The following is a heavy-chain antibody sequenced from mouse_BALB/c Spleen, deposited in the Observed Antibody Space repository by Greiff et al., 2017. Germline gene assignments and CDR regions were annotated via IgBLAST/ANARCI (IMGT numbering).Heavy chain of an antibody. CDR3: AKGAGGITTNFDY. D-gene: IGHD1-1*01. CDR2: IYPGDGDT. J-gene: IGHJ2*01. V-gene: IGHV1-87*01. CDR1: GYTFTSYW. Sequence: QVQLQQSGAELARPGASVKLSCKASGYTFTSYWMQWVKQRPGQGLEWIGAIYPGDGDTRYTQKFKGKATLTADKSSSTAYMQLSSLASEDSAVYYGAKGAGGITTNFDYWGQGTTLTVSS.